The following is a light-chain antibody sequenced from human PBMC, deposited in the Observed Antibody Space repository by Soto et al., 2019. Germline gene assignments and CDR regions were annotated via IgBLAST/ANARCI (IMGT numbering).Light chain of an antibody. CDR2: GAS. CDR1: QSVPNTF. CDR3: HQYGGSPLT. V-gene: IGKV3-20*01. J-gene: IGKJ1*01. Sequence: EIVLTQSPGSLSLSQGEGDTLYCRASQSVPNTFLAWYQQKPGQAPRLLIFGASTRATGIPDRFSGSGSGTDFTLTIIRQEPEDFAVYYCHQYGGSPLTFGQGTKVDIK.